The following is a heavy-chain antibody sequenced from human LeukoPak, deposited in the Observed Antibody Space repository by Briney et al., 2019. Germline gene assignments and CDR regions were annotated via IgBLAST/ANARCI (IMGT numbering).Heavy chain of an antibody. CDR3: ARFALKTPPTD. CDR2: ISGSGGST. Sequence: GGSLRLSCAASGFTFSSYEMNWVRQAPGKGLEWVSAISGSGGSTYYADSVKGRFTISRDNAKNSLYLQMNSLRAEDTAVYYCARFALKTPPTDWGQGTLVTVSS. V-gene: IGHV3-48*03. CDR1: GFTFSSYE. J-gene: IGHJ4*02.